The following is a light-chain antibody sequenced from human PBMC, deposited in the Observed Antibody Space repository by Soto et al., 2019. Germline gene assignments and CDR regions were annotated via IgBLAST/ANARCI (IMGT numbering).Light chain of an antibody. V-gene: IGLV4-69*01. J-gene: IGLJ3*02. CDR2: LNSDGSH. CDR1: SGHSSYA. CDR3: QTWGTGTWV. Sequence: QAVLTQSPSASASLGASVKLTCTLRSGHSSYAIAWHQQQPEKGPRYLMKLNSDGSHSKGDGIPDRLSGSSSGAERYLTISSLQSEDVADYYCQTWGTGTWVFGGGTKVTVL.